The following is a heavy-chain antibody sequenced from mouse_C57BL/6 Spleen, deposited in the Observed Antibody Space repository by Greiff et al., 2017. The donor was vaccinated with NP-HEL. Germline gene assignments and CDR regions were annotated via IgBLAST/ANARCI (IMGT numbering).Heavy chain of an antibody. CDR1: GYTFTDYE. D-gene: IGHD1-1*01. J-gene: IGHJ4*01. CDR3: TRGYGSGYYYAMDY. CDR2: IDPETGGT. Sequence: VKVVESGAELVRPGASVTLSCKASGYTFTDYEMHWVKQTPVHGLEWIGAIDPETGGTAYNQKFKGKAILTADKSSSTAYMELRSLTSEDSAVYYCTRGYGSGYYYAMDYWGQGTSVTVSS. V-gene: IGHV1-15*01.